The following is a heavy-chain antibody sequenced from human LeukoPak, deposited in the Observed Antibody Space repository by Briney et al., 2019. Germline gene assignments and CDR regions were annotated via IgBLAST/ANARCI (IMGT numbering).Heavy chain of an antibody. Sequence: SETLSLTCTVSGVSISSSSYYWGWIRQPPGKGLEWIGSIFYGGSTNYNPSLKSRVTISVDKSKNQFSLKLSSVTAADTAVYYCARSSSGGLGAFDIWGQGTMVTVSS. CDR1: GVSISSSSYY. CDR2: IFYGGST. CDR3: ARSSSGGLGAFDI. D-gene: IGHD3-22*01. V-gene: IGHV4-39*07. J-gene: IGHJ3*02.